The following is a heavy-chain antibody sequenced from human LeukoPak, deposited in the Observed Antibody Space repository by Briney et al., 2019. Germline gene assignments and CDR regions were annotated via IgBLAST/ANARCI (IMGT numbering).Heavy chain of an antibody. J-gene: IGHJ4*02. CDR3: ARAGYYGSGSYNY. Sequence: PSETLSLTCTVSGGSVSSASYFWSWIRQPPGKGLEWIGYIYYSGSTNYNPSLKGRVTISVDTSKNRFSLKLSSVTAADTAVYYCARAGYYGSGSYNYWGQGTLVTVSS. CDR2: IYYSGST. D-gene: IGHD3-10*01. V-gene: IGHV4-61*01. CDR1: GGSVSSASYF.